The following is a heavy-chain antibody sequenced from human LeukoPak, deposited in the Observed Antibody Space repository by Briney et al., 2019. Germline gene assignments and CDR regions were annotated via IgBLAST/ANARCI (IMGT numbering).Heavy chain of an antibody. CDR3: ARDGIFGWNDVGFDY. CDR2: ISSSSSYI. CDR1: GFTFSSYS. Sequence: PGGSLRLSCAASGFTFSSYSMNWVRQAPGKGLEWVSSISSSSSYIYYADSVKGRFTISRDNAKNSLYLQMNSLRAEDTAVYYCARDGIFGWNDVGFDYWGQGTLVTVSS. J-gene: IGHJ4*02. D-gene: IGHD1-1*01. V-gene: IGHV3-21*01.